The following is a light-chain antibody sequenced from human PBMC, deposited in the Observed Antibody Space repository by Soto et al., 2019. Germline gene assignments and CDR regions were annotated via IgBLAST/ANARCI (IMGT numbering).Light chain of an antibody. Sequence: DIQMSQSPSTLSPSVGDRVTISCRASQSISNWLAWYQQKPGEAPELLIYRASNLQSGVPSRFSGSGSGTEFTLTISSLQTDDLATYYCQQYHRYPYSFGPGTKLEI. V-gene: IGKV1-5*03. CDR1: QSISNW. CDR3: QQYHRYPYS. J-gene: IGKJ2*01. CDR2: RAS.